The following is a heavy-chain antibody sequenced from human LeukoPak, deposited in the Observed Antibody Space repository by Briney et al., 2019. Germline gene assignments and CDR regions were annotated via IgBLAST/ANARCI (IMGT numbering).Heavy chain of an antibody. V-gene: IGHV4-34*01. J-gene: IGHJ5*02. CDR1: GGSFSGYY. Sequence: KSSETLSLTCAVYGGSFSGYYWSWIRQPPGKGLEWIGGINHSGSTNYNPSLKSRVTISVDTSKNQFSLKLSSVTAADTAVYYCARGLRYFDWLLSRHWFDPWGQGTLVTVSS. D-gene: IGHD3-9*01. CDR3: ARGLRYFDWLLSRHWFDP. CDR2: INHSGST.